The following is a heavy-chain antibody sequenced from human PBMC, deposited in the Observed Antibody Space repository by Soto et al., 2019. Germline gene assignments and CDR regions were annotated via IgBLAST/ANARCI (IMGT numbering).Heavy chain of an antibody. CDR1: GFTFSSYA. Sequence: GGSLRLSCAASGFTFSSYAMHWVRQAPGKGLEYVSAISSNGGSTYYANSVKGRFTISRDNSKNRLFLQMGGLRAEDMAVYYCARGGRRHNWNYGGAFDIWGQGTMVTVSS. V-gene: IGHV3-64*01. J-gene: IGHJ3*02. CDR2: ISSNGGST. D-gene: IGHD1-7*01. CDR3: ARGGRRHNWNYGGAFDI.